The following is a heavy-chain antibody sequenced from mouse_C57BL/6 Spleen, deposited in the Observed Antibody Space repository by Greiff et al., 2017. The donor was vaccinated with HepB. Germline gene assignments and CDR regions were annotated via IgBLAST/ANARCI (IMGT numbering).Heavy chain of an antibody. CDR2: INPGSGGT. CDR1: GYAFTNYL. Sequence: QVQLQQSGAELVRPGTSVKVSCKASGYAFTNYLIEWVKQRPGQGLEWIGVINPGSGGTNYNEKLKGKATLTADKSSSTAYMQLSSLTSEDSAVYFCARATGFDYWGQGTTLTVSS. CDR3: ARATGFDY. V-gene: IGHV1-54*01. D-gene: IGHD4-1*02. J-gene: IGHJ2*01.